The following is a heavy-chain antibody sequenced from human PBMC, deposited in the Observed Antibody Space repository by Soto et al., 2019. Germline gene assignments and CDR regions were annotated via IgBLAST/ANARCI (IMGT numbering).Heavy chain of an antibody. Sequence: QVQLQQWGAGLLKPSETLSLTCAVYGGSFSGYYWSWIRQHPGKGLEWIGEINHSGSTNYNPSLKSRVTIAVETSKNQLSLKLSSVTAADTAVYYCARAGITMISAHFDYWGQGTLVTVSS. V-gene: IGHV4-34*01. CDR2: INHSGST. CDR1: GGSFSGYY. CDR3: ARAGITMISAHFDY. D-gene: IGHD3-22*01. J-gene: IGHJ4*02.